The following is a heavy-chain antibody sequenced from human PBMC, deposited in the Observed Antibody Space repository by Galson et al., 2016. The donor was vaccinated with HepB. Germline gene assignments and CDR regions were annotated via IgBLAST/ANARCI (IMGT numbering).Heavy chain of an antibody. J-gene: IGHJ5*02. Sequence: CAISGDSVSRSSAAWNWIRQSPPRGLEWLGRTYYRSKWYHDYAVSVKSRILINPDTSKNHFSLQLNSVTPEDTAVYYCARTKWGWFDPWGQGTLVTVSS. CDR2: TYYRSKWYH. V-gene: IGHV6-1*01. CDR1: GDSVSRSSAA. CDR3: ARTKWGWFDP. D-gene: IGHD2-8*01.